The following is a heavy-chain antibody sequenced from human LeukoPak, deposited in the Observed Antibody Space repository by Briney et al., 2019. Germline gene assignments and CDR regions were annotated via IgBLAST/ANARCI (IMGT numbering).Heavy chain of an antibody. Sequence: TGGSLRLPCVASGFIFDDYAMSWVRQAPGKGLEWVSGLGYSGTNAYYADSVKGRFTISRDNSHNTLYLQMTSLRAEDTAIYYCAKVTTGYYYYFDSWGQGTLVTVSS. D-gene: IGHD3-9*01. CDR2: LGYSGTNA. J-gene: IGHJ4*02. V-gene: IGHV3-23*01. CDR3: AKVTTGYYYYFDS. CDR1: GFIFDDYA.